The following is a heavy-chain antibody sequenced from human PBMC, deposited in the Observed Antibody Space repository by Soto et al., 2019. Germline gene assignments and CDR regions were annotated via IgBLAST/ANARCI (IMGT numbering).Heavy chain of an antibody. CDR1: GGSISSGGYY. Sequence: SETLSLTCTVSGGSISSGGYYWSWIRQHPGKGLEWIGYIYYSGSTYYNPSLKSRVTISVDTSKNQFSLKLSSVTAADTAVYYCARAWNYYDSSGYYQYYFDYWGQGTLVTVSS. CDR2: IYYSGST. D-gene: IGHD3-22*01. J-gene: IGHJ4*02. CDR3: ARAWNYYDSSGYYQYYFDY. V-gene: IGHV4-31*03.